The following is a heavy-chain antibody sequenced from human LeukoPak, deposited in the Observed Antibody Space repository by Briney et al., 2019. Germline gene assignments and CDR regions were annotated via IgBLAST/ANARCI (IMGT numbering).Heavy chain of an antibody. J-gene: IGHJ4*02. CDR1: GGTFSSYA. CDR3: AKDLLRFLEWSIENDY. D-gene: IGHD3-3*01. Sequence: SVKVSCKASGGTFSSYAISWVRQAPGQGLEWMGGIIPIFGTANYAQKFQGRVAITADESTSTAYMELSSLRSEDTAVYYCAKDLLRFLEWSIENDYWGRGTLVTVSS. CDR2: IIPIFGTA. V-gene: IGHV1-69*13.